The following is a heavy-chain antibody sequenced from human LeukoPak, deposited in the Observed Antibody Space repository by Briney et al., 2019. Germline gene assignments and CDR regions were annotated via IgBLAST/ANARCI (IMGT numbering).Heavy chain of an antibody. V-gene: IGHV5-51*01. CDR1: GYTFTSYW. D-gene: IGHD1-26*01. J-gene: IGHJ4*02. CDR2: IHPGDSAT. Sequence: GESLKISCKGSGYTFTSYWIGWVRQMPGKGLEWMVFIHPGDSATRYSPSFQGQVTISADKSISTAYLQWSSLKASDTAMYYCARQVGATLYFDYWGQGTLVTVSS. CDR3: ARQVGATLYFDY.